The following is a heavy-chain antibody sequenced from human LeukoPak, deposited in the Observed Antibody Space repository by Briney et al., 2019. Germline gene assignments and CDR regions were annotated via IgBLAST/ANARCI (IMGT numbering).Heavy chain of an antibody. V-gene: IGHV3-53*01. D-gene: IGHD3-10*01. J-gene: IGHJ4*02. CDR3: ARARGVGELFFDS. Sequence: GGSLRLSCGASGFIVSSNFMAWVRQSPAKGLEWVSIMYYTGTTHYADSVKGRFTISRDNPKNTVYLQMNSLRDDDTAVYYCARARGVGELFFDSWGQGTLVTVSS. CDR1: GFIVSSNF. CDR2: MYYTGTT.